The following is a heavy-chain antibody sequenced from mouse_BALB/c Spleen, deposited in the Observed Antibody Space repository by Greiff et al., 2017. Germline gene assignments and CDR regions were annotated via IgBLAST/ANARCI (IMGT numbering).Heavy chain of an antibody. J-gene: IGHJ2*01. CDR2: ISSGGGNT. CDR1: GFTFSSYT. V-gene: IGHV5-9*03. Sequence: EVKVVESGGGLVKPGGSLKLSCAASGFTFSSYTMSWVRQTPEKRLEWVATISSGGGNTYYPDSVKGRFTISRDNAKNNLYLQMSSLRSEDTALYYCARYGNYAFDYWGQGTTLTVSS. D-gene: IGHD2-1*01. CDR3: ARYGNYAFDY.